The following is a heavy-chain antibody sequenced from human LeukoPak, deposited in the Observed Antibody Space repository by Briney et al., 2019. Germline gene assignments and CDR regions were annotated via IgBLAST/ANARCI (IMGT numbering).Heavy chain of an antibody. V-gene: IGHV4-59*01. Sequence: SETLSLTCTVSGGSISSYYWSWIRQPPGKGLERIGYIYYSGSTNYNPSLKSRVTISVDTSKNQFSLKLSSVTAADTAVYYCARAEVKQQLVLGTWFDPWGQGTLVTVSS. CDR2: IYYSGST. CDR3: ARAEVKQQLVLGTWFDP. CDR1: GGSISSYY. J-gene: IGHJ5*02. D-gene: IGHD6-13*01.